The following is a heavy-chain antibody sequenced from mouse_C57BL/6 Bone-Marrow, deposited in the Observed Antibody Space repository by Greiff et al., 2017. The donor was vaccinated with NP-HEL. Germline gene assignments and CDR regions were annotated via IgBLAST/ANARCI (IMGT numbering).Heavy chain of an antibody. J-gene: IGHJ4*01. Sequence: EVKLMESGPGLVKPSQSLSLTCSVTGYSITSGYYWNWIRQFPGNKLEWMGYISYDGSNNYNPSLKNRISITRDTSKNQFFLKLNSVTTEDTATYYCARDEGDYGNFYAMDYWGQGTSVTVSS. CDR2: ISYDGSN. V-gene: IGHV3-6*01. D-gene: IGHD2-1*01. CDR3: ARDEGDYGNFYAMDY. CDR1: GYSITSGYY.